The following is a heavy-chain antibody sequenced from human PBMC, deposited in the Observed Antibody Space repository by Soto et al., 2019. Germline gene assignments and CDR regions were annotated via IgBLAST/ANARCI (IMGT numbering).Heavy chain of an antibody. V-gene: IGHV1-69*02. D-gene: IGHD5-18*01. CDR1: GGTFSSYT. CDR2: IIPILGIA. Sequence: QVQLVQSGAEVKKPGSSVKVSCKAPGGTFSSYTISWVRQAPGQGLEWMGRIIPILGIANYAQKFQSRVTITADKSTSTAYMELSSLRSEATAVYCCAGGVNTAMFTSAFDYWGQGTLVTVSS. J-gene: IGHJ4*02. CDR3: AGGVNTAMFTSAFDY.